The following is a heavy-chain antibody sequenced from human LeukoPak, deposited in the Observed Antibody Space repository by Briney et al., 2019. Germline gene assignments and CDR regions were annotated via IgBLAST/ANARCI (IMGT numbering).Heavy chain of an antibody. Sequence: VASVKVSCKASGYTFTSYDINWVRQAPGQGLEWKGWMNPNSGNTGYAQKFQGRVTMTRNTSISTAYMELSSLRSEDTAVYYCARGDDYVWGSYRLYYYYYYGMDVWGQGTTVTVSS. CDR2: MNPNSGNT. J-gene: IGHJ6*02. D-gene: IGHD3-16*02. CDR1: GYTFTSYD. CDR3: ARGDDYVWGSYRLYYYYYYGMDV. V-gene: IGHV1-8*01.